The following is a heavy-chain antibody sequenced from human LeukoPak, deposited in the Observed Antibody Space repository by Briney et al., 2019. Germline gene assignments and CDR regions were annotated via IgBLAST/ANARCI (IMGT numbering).Heavy chain of an antibody. Sequence: SETLSLTCTVSGGSISSGDYYWSWIRQPPGKGLEWIGYIYYSGSTYYNPSLKSRVTISVDTSKNQFSLKLSSVTAADTAVYYCARLHMTRYCGGDCYPGGMDVWGQGTTVTVSS. D-gene: IGHD2-21*02. CDR1: GGSISSGDYY. V-gene: IGHV4-30-4*08. J-gene: IGHJ6*02. CDR2: IYYSGST. CDR3: ARLHMTRYCGGDCYPGGMDV.